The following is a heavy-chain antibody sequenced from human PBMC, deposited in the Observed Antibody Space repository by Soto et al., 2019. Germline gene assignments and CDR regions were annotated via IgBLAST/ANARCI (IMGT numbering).Heavy chain of an antibody. J-gene: IGHJ4*02. CDR1: GFTFSTYG. V-gene: IGHV3-33*01. Sequence: GGSLRLSCAASGFTFSTYGMHWVRQAPGKGLEWVAVIWYDGSIKYYADSVKGRFTISRDNSKNTLYLQMNSLRAEDTVVYYCARAGYDFWSGYYNWWYFDYWGQGTLVTVSS. D-gene: IGHD3-3*01. CDR2: IWYDGSIK. CDR3: ARAGYDFWSGYYNWWYFDY.